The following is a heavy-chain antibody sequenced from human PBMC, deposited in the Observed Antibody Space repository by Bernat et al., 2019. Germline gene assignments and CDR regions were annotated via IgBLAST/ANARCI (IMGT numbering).Heavy chain of an antibody. D-gene: IGHD3-3*01. J-gene: IGHJ4*02. CDR1: GFTFSSYW. CDR2: INSDGSST. CDR3: ARVRVTIFGVVIGLDY. V-gene: IGHV3-74*01. Sequence: EVQLVESGGGLVQPGGSLRLSCAASGFTFSSYWMHWVRQAPGKGLVLVSRINSDGSSTSYADSVKGRFNISRDNAKNTLYLQMNGLRAEDTAVYYCARVRVTIFGVVIGLDYWGQGTLVTVSS.